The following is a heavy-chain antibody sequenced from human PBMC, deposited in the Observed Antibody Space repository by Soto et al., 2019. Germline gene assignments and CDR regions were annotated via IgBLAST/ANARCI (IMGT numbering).Heavy chain of an antibody. J-gene: IGHJ5*02. CDR3: ARQEAEYCSGGSCSLSHNWFDP. V-gene: IGHV5-51*01. CDR2: IYPGDSDT. D-gene: IGHD2-15*01. Sequence: GDSLKISCKGSGYSFTSYWIGWVRQMPGKGLEWMGIIYPGDSDTRYSPSFQGQVTISADKSISTAYLQWSSLKASDTAMYYCARQEAEYCSGGSCSLSHNWFDPWGQGNLVTVSS. CDR1: GYSFTSYW.